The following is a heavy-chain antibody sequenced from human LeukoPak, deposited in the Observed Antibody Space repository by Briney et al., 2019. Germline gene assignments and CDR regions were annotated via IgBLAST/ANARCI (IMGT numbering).Heavy chain of an antibody. CDR2: IYYTGTT. D-gene: IGHD6-6*01. CDR3: AKEGGPARPGLDS. CDR1: GASMSGHY. J-gene: IGHJ4*02. V-gene: IGHV4-59*11. Sequence: PSETLSLTCTVSGASMSGHYWTWIRQDPGTGLEWIGNIYYTGTTSYNPALVSRVTISLDTSNNQFSRKLTSVTAADTAVYYCAKEGGPARPGLDSWGQGTLVTVSS.